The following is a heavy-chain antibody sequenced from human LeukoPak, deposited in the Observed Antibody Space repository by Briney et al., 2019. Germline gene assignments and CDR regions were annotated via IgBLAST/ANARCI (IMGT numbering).Heavy chain of an antibody. CDR2: ISYDGSNK. D-gene: IGHD5-24*01. Sequence: GGSLRLSCAASGFTFSSYAMHWVRQAPGRGLEWVAVISYDGSNKYYADSVKGRFTISRDNSKNTLYLQMNSLKGEDTAVYYCARSRDGYNLDYWGQGTLVTVSP. V-gene: IGHV3-30-3*01. J-gene: IGHJ4*02. CDR3: ARSRDGYNLDY. CDR1: GFTFSSYA.